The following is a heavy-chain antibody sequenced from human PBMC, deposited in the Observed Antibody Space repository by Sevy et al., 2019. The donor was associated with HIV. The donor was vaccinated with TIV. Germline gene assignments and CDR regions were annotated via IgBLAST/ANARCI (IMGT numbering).Heavy chain of an antibody. CDR2: ISSRGSDI. Sequence: GGSLRLSCTASGFTFSSYSMNWVRQAPGKGLEWVSSISSRGSDIYHEDPVKGQFSISRDNDKNSLYLQMNSLRAEDTAVYYCSRESCSSTRCYVDYWGQGTLVTVYS. CDR3: SRESCSSTRCYVDY. V-gene: IGHV3-21*01. D-gene: IGHD2-2*01. CDR1: GFTFSSYS. J-gene: IGHJ4*02.